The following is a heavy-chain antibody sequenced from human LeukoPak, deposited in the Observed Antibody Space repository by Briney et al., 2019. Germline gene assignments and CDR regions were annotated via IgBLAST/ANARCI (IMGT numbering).Heavy chain of an antibody. CDR1: GYSISSGNY. D-gene: IGHD3-10*01. Sequence: SETLSLTCTVSGYSISSGNYWGWIRTPPGKGLEWIGLIYTSGSTNYNHYLKSRVTISVDTSKNQFSLKLSSVTAADTAVYYCARENYGSGPDYWGQGTLVTVSS. J-gene: IGHJ4*02. V-gene: IGHV4-38-2*02. CDR2: IYTSGST. CDR3: ARENYGSGPDY.